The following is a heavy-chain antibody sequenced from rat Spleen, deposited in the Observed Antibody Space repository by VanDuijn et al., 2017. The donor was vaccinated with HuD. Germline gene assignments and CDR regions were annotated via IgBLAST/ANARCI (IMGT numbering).Heavy chain of an antibody. Sequence: EVQLVESGGGLVQPGRSMKVSCAASGFSFSDYYMAWVRQAPKKGLEWVASISYEGSSTYYGDSVKGRFTISRDNAKSTLYLQMNSLRSEDTATYYCTRRYPLTGYWDFAFWGPGTMVTVSS. CDR2: ISYEGSST. V-gene: IGHV5-22*01. D-gene: IGHD3-8*01. CDR3: TRRYPLTGYWDFAF. J-gene: IGHJ1*01. CDR1: GFSFSDYY.